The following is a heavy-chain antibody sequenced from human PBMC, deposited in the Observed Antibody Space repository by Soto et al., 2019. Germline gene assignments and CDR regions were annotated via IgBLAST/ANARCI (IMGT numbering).Heavy chain of an antibody. CDR3: ARFFGSGFVY. V-gene: IGHV3-21*01. J-gene: IGHJ4*02. D-gene: IGHD6-19*01. Sequence: GGSLRLSCAASGFTFSSYAMNWVRQAPGKGLEWVSSISSSSTYIYYADSVKGRFTISRDNAKTSLYLQMDSLRNEDTAVYYWARFFGSGFVYWGQGTLVTVSS. CDR1: GFTFSSYA. CDR2: ISSSSTYI.